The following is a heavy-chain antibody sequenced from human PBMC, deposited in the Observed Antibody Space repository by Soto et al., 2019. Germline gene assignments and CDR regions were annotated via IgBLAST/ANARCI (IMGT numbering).Heavy chain of an antibody. J-gene: IGHJ3*02. V-gene: IGHV4-34*01. Sequence: SETLSLTCAVYGGSFSGYYWSWIRQPPGKGLEWIGEINHSGSTNYNPSLKSRVTISVDTSKNQFSLKLSSVTAADTAVYYCARGLRDYDFWSGYYHDAFDIWGQGTMVTVSS. CDR1: GGSFSGYY. D-gene: IGHD3-3*01. CDR3: ARGLRDYDFWSGYYHDAFDI. CDR2: INHSGST.